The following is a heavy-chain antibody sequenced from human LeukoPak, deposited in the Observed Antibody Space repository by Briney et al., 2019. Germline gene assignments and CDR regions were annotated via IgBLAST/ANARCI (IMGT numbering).Heavy chain of an antibody. D-gene: IGHD3-16*01. Sequence: GGSLRLSCAASGFTFSSHAMHWVRQAPGKGLEWVAVMSYDDRNRNYAHSVKGRFTISRDNSKNTLYLQMNSLRAEDTAVYYCATVPTEGFTRGEPPPPFDSGGREPLVTFSS. V-gene: IGHV3-30*04. CDR1: GFTFSSHA. CDR3: ATVPTEGFTRGEPPPPFDS. CDR2: MSYDDRNR. J-gene: IGHJ4*02.